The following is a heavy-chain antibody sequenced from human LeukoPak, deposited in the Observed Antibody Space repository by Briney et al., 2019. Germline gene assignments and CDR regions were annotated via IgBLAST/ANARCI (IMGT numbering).Heavy chain of an antibody. J-gene: IGHJ6*03. V-gene: IGHV3-30*02. Sequence: GGSLRLSCAASGFTFSSYGMHWVRQAPGKGLEWVAVIWYGGSNKYYADSVKGRFTISRDNSKNTLYLQMNSLRAEDTAVYYCAKGAGSGSYRDYYYYYYMGVWGKGTTVTASS. CDR1: GFTFSSYG. CDR3: AKGAGSGSYRDYYYYYYMGV. CDR2: IWYGGSNK. D-gene: IGHD3-10*01.